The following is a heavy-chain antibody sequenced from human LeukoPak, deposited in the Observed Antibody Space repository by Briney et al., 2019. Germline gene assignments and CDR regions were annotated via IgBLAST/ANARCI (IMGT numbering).Heavy chain of an antibody. CDR3: ARGQVGYCSGGSCGGDDY. CDR1: GFTFSSYE. D-gene: IGHD2-15*01. CDR2: ISSSGSTI. J-gene: IGHJ4*02. V-gene: IGHV3-48*03. Sequence: PGGSLRLSCAASGFTFSSYEMNWVRQAPGKGLEWVAYISSSGSTIYYADSVKGRFTISRDNAKNSLYLQMNSLRAEDTAVYYCARGQVGYCSGGSCGGDDYWGQRTRVTVSS.